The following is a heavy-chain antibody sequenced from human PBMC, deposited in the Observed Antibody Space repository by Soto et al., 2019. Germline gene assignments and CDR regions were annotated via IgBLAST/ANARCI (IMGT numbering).Heavy chain of an antibody. J-gene: IGHJ6*02. Sequence: QVQLVQSCVEVKKPGASVKVSCKASGYTCLSHGLSWVRQAPGHGRAWMGWISGKKGNTNYSQKLQGRVTLTTDTSTSTAYMELRSLRSDDTAVYYCARVSSSMVVGPDYGMDVWGQGTTVTVSS. CDR3: ARVSSSMVVGPDYGMDV. V-gene: IGHV1-18*04. CDR2: ISGKKGNT. CDR1: GYTCLSHG. D-gene: IGHD1-26*01.